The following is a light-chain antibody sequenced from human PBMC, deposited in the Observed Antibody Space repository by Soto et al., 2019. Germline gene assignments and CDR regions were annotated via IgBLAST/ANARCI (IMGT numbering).Light chain of an antibody. CDR3: CSYAGSGTDNYV. Sequence: SYELTQPPSVSVAPGQTARITCGANNVGGFRVNWYQQKPGQAPVLVVYDDRDRPSGIPERFSGSNSENTAALTISGVEAGDEADYYCCSYAGSGTDNYVFGSGTKVTVL. J-gene: IGLJ1*01. CDR2: DDR. V-gene: IGLV3-21*02. CDR1: NVGGFR.